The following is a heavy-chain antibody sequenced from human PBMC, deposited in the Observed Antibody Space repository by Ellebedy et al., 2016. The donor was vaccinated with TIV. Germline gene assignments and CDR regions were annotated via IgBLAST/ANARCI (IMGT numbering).Heavy chain of an antibody. CDR3: ARTVSYSSGWYGY. Sequence: AASVKVSCKASRYTFSSFYIHWVRQAPGQGLQWMAIINPSRGKTHNAQRFQGRVTMTRDTSTSTVYMELSSLTSEDSAVYYCARTVSYSSGWYGYWGQGTLVTVSS. V-gene: IGHV1-46*01. CDR2: INPSRGKT. D-gene: IGHD6-19*01. J-gene: IGHJ4*02. CDR1: RYTFSSFY.